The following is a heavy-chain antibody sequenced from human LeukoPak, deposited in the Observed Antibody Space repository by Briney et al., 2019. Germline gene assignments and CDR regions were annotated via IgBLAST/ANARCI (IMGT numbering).Heavy chain of an antibody. Sequence: PSETLSLTCTVSGGSISSYYWSWIRQPPGKGLEWIGYIYYSGSTNYNPSLKSRVTISVDTSKNQFSLKLSSVTAADTAVYYCARERGTRYYVWGSYRYGYGMDVWGQGTTVTVSS. J-gene: IGHJ6*02. CDR3: ARERGTRYYVWGSYRYGYGMDV. CDR2: IYYSGST. CDR1: GGSISSYY. D-gene: IGHD3-16*02. V-gene: IGHV4-59*01.